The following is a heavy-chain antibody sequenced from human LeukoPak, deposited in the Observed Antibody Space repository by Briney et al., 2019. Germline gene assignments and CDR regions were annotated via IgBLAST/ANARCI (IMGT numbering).Heavy chain of an antibody. V-gene: IGHV1-2*02. Sequence: GASVKVSCKASGYTFTGYYMHWVRQAPGQGLEWMGWINPNSGGTNYAQKFQGRVTMTRDTSISTAYMELSRLRSDDTAVYYCVCDKYYYDSSGYSLFDYWGQGTLVTVSS. CDR2: INPNSGGT. J-gene: IGHJ4*02. D-gene: IGHD3-22*01. CDR1: GYTFTGYY. CDR3: VCDKYYYDSSGYSLFDY.